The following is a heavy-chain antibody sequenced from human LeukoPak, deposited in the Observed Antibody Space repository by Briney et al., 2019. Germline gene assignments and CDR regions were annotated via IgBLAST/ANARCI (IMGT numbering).Heavy chain of an antibody. CDR1: RFTFCGSA. CDR2: IRRKGNSYAT. D-gene: IGHD6-13*01. J-gene: IGHJ4*02. Sequence: PGGSLSLTCVCSRFTFCGSAMHWVRPALGNGLEGVGRIRRKGNSYATAYAASVKGRFIIARDDSKNTAYLKMISLKTEDTAVYYCTRLPIAAAGTRDYWGQGTLVTVSS. CDR3: TRLPIAAAGTRDY. V-gene: IGHV3-73*01.